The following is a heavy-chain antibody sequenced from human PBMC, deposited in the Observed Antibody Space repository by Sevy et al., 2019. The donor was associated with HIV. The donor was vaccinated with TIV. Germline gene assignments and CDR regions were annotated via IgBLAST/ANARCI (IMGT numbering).Heavy chain of an antibody. CDR3: ARAPSGSQGPGQYFHH. V-gene: IGHV1-18*01. CDR2: ITAYNGNT. D-gene: IGHD1-26*01. J-gene: IGHJ1*01. Sequence: ASVKVSCKASGYTFTNYHITWVRQAPGQGLEWMGWITAYNGNTNYAQRTQGRVTMTTDTSTSIAYMERRSLRSDDTAVYYCARAPSGSQGPGQYFHHWGQGTLVTVSS. CDR1: GYTFTNYH.